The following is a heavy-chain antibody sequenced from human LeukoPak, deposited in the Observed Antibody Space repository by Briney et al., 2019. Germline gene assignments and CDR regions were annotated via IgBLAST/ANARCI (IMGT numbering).Heavy chain of an antibody. Sequence: GGSLRLSCVASGFAFSSYWMTWARQAPGKGLEWVANIKEDGSEKNYVDSVKGRFTISRDNAKNSVYLQMNSLRVEETAVYYCARDLWSGSSFFDYWGQGTLVTVSS. J-gene: IGHJ4*02. V-gene: IGHV3-7*01. CDR1: GFAFSSYW. CDR2: IKEDGSEK. CDR3: ARDLWSGSSFFDY. D-gene: IGHD3-3*01.